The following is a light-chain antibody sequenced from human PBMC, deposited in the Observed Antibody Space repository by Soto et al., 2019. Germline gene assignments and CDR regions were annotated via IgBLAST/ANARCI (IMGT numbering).Light chain of an antibody. CDR3: QQYGTSEII. V-gene: IGKV3-20*01. J-gene: IGKJ5*01. CDR1: QSVSSTY. CDR2: AAS. Sequence: EIVLTQSPCTLSLSPGERATLSCRASQSVSSTYLAWYQQKPGQAPRLLIYAASRRATGIPDRFSGSGSGTDFTLTISRLEPEDFAVFFCQQYGTSEIIFGQGTRLEIK.